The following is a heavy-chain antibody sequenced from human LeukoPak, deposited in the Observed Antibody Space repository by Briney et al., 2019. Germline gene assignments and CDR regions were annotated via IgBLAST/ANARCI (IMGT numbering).Heavy chain of an antibody. CDR3: AKDKGPYDSSGHDY. CDR1: GFTFSSYW. Sequence: GGSLRLSCAASGFTFSSYWMSWVRQAPGKGLEWVANIKQDGSEKYYVDSVKGRFTISRDNAKNSLYLQMNSLRAEDTALYYCAKDKGPYDSSGHDYWGQGTLVTVSS. D-gene: IGHD3-22*01. J-gene: IGHJ4*02. V-gene: IGHV3-7*03. CDR2: IKQDGSEK.